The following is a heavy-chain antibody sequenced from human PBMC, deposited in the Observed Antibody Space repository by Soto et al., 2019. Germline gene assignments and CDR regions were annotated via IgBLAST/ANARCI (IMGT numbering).Heavy chain of an antibody. D-gene: IGHD2-2*01. CDR1: GFTFSSYA. CDR3: AGRQGIVVVPAARPNYGMDV. J-gene: IGHJ6*02. CDR2: ISGSGGST. Sequence: EVQLLESGGGLVQPGGSLRLSCAASGFTFSSYAMSWVRQAPGKGLEWVSAISGSGGSTYYADSVKGRFTISRDNAKNALYLQMNSLRAEDTAVYYCAGRQGIVVVPAARPNYGMDVWGQGTTVTVSS. V-gene: IGHV3-23*01.